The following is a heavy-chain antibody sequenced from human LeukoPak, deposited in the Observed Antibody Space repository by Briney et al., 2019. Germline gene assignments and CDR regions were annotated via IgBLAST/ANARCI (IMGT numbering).Heavy chain of an antibody. CDR3: AKGQQLTNYYYYYMDV. V-gene: IGHV1-69*05. J-gene: IGHJ6*03. Sequence: SVKVSCKASGGTFSSYAISWVRQAPGQGLEWMGGIIPIFGTANYAQKFQGRVTITTDESTSTAYMELSSLRFEDTAVYYCAKGQQLTNYYYYYMDVWGKGTTVTVSS. D-gene: IGHD6-13*01. CDR2: IIPIFGTA. CDR1: GGTFSSYA.